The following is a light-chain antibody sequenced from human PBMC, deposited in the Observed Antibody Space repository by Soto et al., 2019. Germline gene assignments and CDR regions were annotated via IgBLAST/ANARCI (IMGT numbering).Light chain of an antibody. CDR2: DAS. CDR1: QTITTW. J-gene: IGKJ1*01. CDR3: QKYNSYPWK. V-gene: IGKV1-5*01. Sequence: DIQMTPSPSTLSASVVYIVTITSRSSQTITTWLAWYQQKPGKAPKLLIYDASTLESGVPSRFSGSGSGTEFTLTITSLQPDDFATYYCQKYNSYPWKFGQGTKVDIK.